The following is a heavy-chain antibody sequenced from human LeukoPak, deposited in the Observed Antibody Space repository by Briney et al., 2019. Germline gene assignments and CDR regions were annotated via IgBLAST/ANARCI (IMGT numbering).Heavy chain of an antibody. J-gene: IGHJ5*02. CDR1: GGSISSGDYY. D-gene: IGHD2-15*01. CDR3: ARGIPYCSGGSCYPNWFDP. Sequence: PSETLSLTCTVSGGSISSGDYYWSWIRQPPGKGLEWIGYIYYSGSTYYNPSLKSRVTISVDTSKNQFSLKLSSVTAADTAVYYCARGIPYCSGGSCYPNWFDPWGQGTLVTVSS. CDR2: IYYSGST. V-gene: IGHV4-30-4*08.